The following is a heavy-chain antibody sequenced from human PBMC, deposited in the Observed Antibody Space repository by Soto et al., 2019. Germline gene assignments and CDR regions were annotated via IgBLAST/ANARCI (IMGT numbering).Heavy chain of an antibody. CDR2: IYYTGST. CDR3: ARRITNWFDP. Sequence: SETLSLTCSVSGGSIRSGGYYWSWIRQHPGKGLEWIGYIYYTGSTYYNPSLKSRVSISVDTSKNQFSLKLSSVTAADTAVYYCARRITNWFDPWGQGTLVTVSS. CDR1: GGSIRSGGYY. J-gene: IGHJ5*02. D-gene: IGHD3-16*01. V-gene: IGHV4-31*03.